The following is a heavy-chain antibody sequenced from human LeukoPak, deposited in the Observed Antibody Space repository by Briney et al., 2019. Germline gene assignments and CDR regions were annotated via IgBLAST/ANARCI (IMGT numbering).Heavy chain of an antibody. D-gene: IGHD1-1*01. J-gene: IGHJ3*02. V-gene: IGHV1-18*01. CDR3: ARGLVERRKQDAFDI. CDR2: ISAYNGNT. Sequence: ASVKVSCKASGYTFTSYGISWVRQAPGQGLEWMGWISAYNGNTNYAQKLQGRVTMTTDTSTSTAYMELSSLRSEDTAVYYCARGLVERRKQDAFDIWGQGTMVTVSS. CDR1: GYTFTSYG.